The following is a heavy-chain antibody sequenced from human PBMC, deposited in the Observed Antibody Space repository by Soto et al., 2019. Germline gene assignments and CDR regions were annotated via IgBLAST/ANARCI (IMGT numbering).Heavy chain of an antibody. D-gene: IGHD3-10*01. V-gene: IGHV4-4*02. J-gene: IGHJ5*02. Sequence: QVQLQESGPGLVKPSGTLSLTCAVSGGSISSSNWWSWVRQPPGKGLEWVGEIYHSGSTNYNPSLQSRVTISVDKSKNQFSLKLSSVTAADTAVYYCARWGTLLWFGEELQFDPWGQGTLVTVSS. CDR2: IYHSGST. CDR3: ARWGTLLWFGEELQFDP. CDR1: GGSISSSNW.